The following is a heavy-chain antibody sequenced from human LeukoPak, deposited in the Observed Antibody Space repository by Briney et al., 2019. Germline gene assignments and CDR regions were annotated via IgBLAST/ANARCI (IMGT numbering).Heavy chain of an antibody. CDR1: GFTFSDYY. V-gene: IGHV3-11*06. CDR2: ISGSSRYT. J-gene: IGHJ4*02. Sequence: PGGSLRVSCAASGFTFSDYYMTWIRQAPGKGLEWVSYISGSSRYTNHAGSVKGRFTISRDNAKNSLYLQMNSLRAEDTAVYYCARGSFSGTASFDYWGQGTLLTVPS. CDR3: ARGSFSGTASFDY. D-gene: IGHD1-1*01.